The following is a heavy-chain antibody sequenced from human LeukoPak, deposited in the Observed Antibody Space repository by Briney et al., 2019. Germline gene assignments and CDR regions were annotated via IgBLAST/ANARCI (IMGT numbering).Heavy chain of an antibody. CDR3: TTDGVGVEGATYDN. Sequence: SGGSLRLSCAASGFTFSNAWMSWVRQAPGKGLEWVGRIKSKTDGGTTDYAAPVKGRFTISRDDSKNTLYLQMNSLKTEDTAVYYCTTDGVGVEGATYDNWGQGTLVSVSS. D-gene: IGHD1-26*01. CDR1: GFTFSNAW. J-gene: IGHJ4*02. CDR2: IKSKTDGGTT. V-gene: IGHV3-15*01.